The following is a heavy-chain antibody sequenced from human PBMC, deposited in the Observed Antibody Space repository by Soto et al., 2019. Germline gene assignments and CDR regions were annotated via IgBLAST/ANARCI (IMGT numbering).Heavy chain of an antibody. D-gene: IGHD3-9*01. CDR3: ARLYDILTGQNWFDP. V-gene: IGHV5-51*01. CDR1: GYSFTSYW. Sequence: GESLKISCKGSGYSFTSYWIGWVRQMPGKGLEWMGIIYPGDSDTRYSPSFQGQVTISADKSISTAYLQWSSLKASDTAMYYCARLYDILTGQNWFDPWGQGTLVTVSS. J-gene: IGHJ5*02. CDR2: IYPGDSDT.